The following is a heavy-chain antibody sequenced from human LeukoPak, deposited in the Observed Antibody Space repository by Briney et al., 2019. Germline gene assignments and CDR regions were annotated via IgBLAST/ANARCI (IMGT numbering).Heavy chain of an antibody. CDR2: INPNSGGT. V-gene: IGHV1-2*02. CDR1: GYTFTGYY. J-gene: IGHJ4*02. CDR3: ASLGNPYSSGWTIDY. D-gene: IGHD6-19*01. Sequence: VSVKVSCKASGYTFTGYYMHWVRQAPGQGLEWMGWINPNSGGTNYAQKFQGRVTMTRGTSISTAYMELSRLRSDDTAVYYCASLGNPYSSGWTIDYWGQGTLVTVSS.